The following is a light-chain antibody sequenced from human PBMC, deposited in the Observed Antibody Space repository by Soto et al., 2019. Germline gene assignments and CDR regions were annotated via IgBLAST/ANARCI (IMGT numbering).Light chain of an antibody. CDR1: QSISSW. J-gene: IGKJ1*01. CDR3: QQYNSYWT. V-gene: IGKV1-5*03. CDR2: KAS. Sequence: DIQMTQSPSTLSASVGDRVTITCRASQSISSWLAWYQQKPGKAPKLLIYKASSLESGVPSRFSGSGSGTEFTITIRRLQPDDFATYYCQQYNSYWTFGQGTKVEIK.